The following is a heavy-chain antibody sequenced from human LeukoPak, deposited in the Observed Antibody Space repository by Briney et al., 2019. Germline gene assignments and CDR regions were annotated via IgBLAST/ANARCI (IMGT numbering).Heavy chain of an antibody. J-gene: IGHJ4*02. CDR2: IFYSGDI. Sequence: SETLSLTCTVSGGSISSNYWSWIRQPPGKGLECIGYIFYSGDIRYNPSLKSRVTISVDTSKNQFSLKLSSVTAADTAVYYCARHRGYGDNYFDYWGQGTLVTVSS. CDR1: GGSISSNY. V-gene: IGHV4-59*08. CDR3: ARHRGYGDNYFDY. D-gene: IGHD4-17*01.